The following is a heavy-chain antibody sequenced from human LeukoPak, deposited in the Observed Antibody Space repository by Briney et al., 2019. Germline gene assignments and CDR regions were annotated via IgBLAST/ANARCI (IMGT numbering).Heavy chain of an antibody. CDR1: GYSISSGYY. J-gene: IGHJ6*04. CDR3: ARVGFGELSGYYYGMDV. V-gene: IGHV4-38-2*01. Sequence: RPSETLSLTCAVSGYSISSGYYWGWIRQPPGKGLEWIGRIYHSGSTYYNPSLNRRVTISVDTSKNQFSLKLSSVTAADTAVYYCARVGFGELSGYYYGMDVWGKGTTVTVSS. CDR2: IYHSGST. D-gene: IGHD3-10*01.